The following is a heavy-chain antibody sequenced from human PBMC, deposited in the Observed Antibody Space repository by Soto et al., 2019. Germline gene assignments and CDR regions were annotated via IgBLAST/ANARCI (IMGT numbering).Heavy chain of an antibody. J-gene: IGHJ5*02. CDR2: INPHGGST. Sequence: ASVKVSCKAPGDTFTSYYLNWVRQAPGQGLEWMGVINPHGGSTKYAQKFQGRVTMTRDTSRSTVYMELRSLRSDDTAIYYCARSSGGNFGIIIEGSNWFDPCGQGPLVTVSS. V-gene: IGHV1-46*01. D-gene: IGHD3-3*01. CDR1: GDTFTSYY. CDR3: ARSSGGNFGIIIEGSNWFDP.